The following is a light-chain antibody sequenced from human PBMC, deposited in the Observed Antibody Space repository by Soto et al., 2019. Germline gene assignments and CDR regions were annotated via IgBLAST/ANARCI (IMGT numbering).Light chain of an antibody. J-gene: IGKJ1*01. CDR2: GAS. V-gene: IGKV3-20*01. CDR1: HTVFSNY. CDR3: QQYGSSPST. Sequence: EIVLTQSPGTLSFSPGERATLSCRATHTVFSNYIGWYQQKPGQAPRRLIFGASIRATGIPDRFSGSGSGTDFTLTISGLEPEDFAVYYCQQYGSSPSTFGQGTKVDI.